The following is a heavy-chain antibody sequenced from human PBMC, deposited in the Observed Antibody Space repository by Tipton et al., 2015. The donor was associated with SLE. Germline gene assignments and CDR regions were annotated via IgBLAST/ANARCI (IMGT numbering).Heavy chain of an antibody. CDR3: AKGRMPMLGYFQH. Sequence: SLRLSCAASGFTFSSYAMSWVRQAPGKGLEWVSAISGSGGSTYYADSVKGRFTIARDNSKNTLYLQMNSLRAEDTAVYYCAKGRMPMLGYFQHWGQGTLVTVSS. V-gene: IGHV3-23*01. CDR1: GFTFSSYA. D-gene: IGHD2-2*01. CDR2: ISGSGGST. J-gene: IGHJ1*01.